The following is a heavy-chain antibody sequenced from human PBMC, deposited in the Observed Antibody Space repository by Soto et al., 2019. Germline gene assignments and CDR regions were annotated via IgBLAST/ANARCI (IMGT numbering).Heavy chain of an antibody. CDR2: IIPIFGTA. CDR1: GGTFSSYA. D-gene: IGHD6-19*01. V-gene: IGHV1-69*13. Sequence: SVKVSCKASGGTFSSYAISWVRQAPGQGLEWMGGIIPIFGTANYAQKFQGRVTITADESTSTAYMELSSLRSEDTAVYYCARVFNSSGWYGAFDIWGQGTMVTVSS. J-gene: IGHJ3*02. CDR3: ARVFNSSGWYGAFDI.